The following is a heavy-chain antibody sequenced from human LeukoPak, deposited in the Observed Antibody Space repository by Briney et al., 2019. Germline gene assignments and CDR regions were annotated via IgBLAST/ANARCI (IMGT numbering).Heavy chain of an antibody. D-gene: IGHD2-2*01. V-gene: IGHV3-7*01. CDR2: IKPDGSER. Sequence: GGSLRLSCAASGFTFSDYWMSWVRQAPGKGLEWVANIKPDGSERNYVDSVKGRFTISRDSANNSLYLQMKSLRAEDTAVYYCARDARGIPDSPYNWFDPWGQGTLVTVSS. CDR3: ARDARGIPDSPYNWFDP. J-gene: IGHJ5*02. CDR1: GFTFSDYW.